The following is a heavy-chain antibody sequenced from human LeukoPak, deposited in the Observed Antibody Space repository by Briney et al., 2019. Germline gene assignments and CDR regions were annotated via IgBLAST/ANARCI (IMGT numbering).Heavy chain of an antibody. D-gene: IGHD6-13*01. J-gene: IGHJ1*01. Sequence: PSETLSLTCAVYGGSFSGYYWSWIRQPPGKGLEWIGEINHSGSTNYNPSLKSRVTISVDTSKNQFSLKLSSVTAADTAVYYCARGLMGIAAAGTPRAEYFQHWGQGTLVTVSS. CDR1: GGSFSGYY. CDR2: INHSGST. V-gene: IGHV4-34*01. CDR3: ARGLMGIAAAGTPRAEYFQH.